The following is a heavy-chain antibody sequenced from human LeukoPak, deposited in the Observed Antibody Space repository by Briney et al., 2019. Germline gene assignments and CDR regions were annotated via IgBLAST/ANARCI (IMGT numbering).Heavy chain of an antibody. D-gene: IGHD6-13*01. V-gene: IGHV3-21*04. CDR2: ISSSSTYI. J-gene: IGHJ4*02. Sequence: GGSLRLSCAASGFAFSSYSMNWVRQAPGKGLEWVSSISSSSTYIFYADSVKGRFTISRDNSRNTLHLQMNSLRAEDTAAYYCAKDAAGPEYWGQGTLVTASS. CDR1: GFAFSSYS. CDR3: AKDAAGPEY.